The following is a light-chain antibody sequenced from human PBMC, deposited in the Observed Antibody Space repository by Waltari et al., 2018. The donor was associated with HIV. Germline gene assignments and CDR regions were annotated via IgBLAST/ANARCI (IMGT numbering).Light chain of an antibody. V-gene: IGLV1-40*01. Sequence: QSVLTQPPSVSGAPGQRVTISCTGSSSNTGAGYDVHWYQQLPGTAPRLLIYDNTMRPSGVPDRVSGSKSGTSASLAIAGLQDEDEAVYYCQSYDRSLSVWGFGGGTKVTVL. CDR3: QSYDRSLSVWG. CDR2: DNT. J-gene: IGLJ3*02. CDR1: SSNTGAGYD.